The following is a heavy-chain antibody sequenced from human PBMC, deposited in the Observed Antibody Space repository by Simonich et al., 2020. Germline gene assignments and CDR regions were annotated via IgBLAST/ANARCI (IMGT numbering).Heavy chain of an antibody. D-gene: IGHD1-1*01. V-gene: IGHV3-21*01. CDR1: GFTFSSYS. CDR2: ISGSSSYI. CDR3: ARANERDY. J-gene: IGHJ4*02. Sequence: EVQLVESGGGLVKPGGSLRLSCAASGFTFSSYSMNWVRQAPGKGLGWVSSISGSSSYIYYADSVKGRFTISRDNAKNSLYLQMNSLRAEDTAVYYCARANERDYWGQGTLVTVSS.